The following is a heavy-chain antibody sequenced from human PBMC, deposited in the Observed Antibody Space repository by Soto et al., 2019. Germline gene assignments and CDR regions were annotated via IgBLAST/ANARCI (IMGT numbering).Heavy chain of an antibody. V-gene: IGHV4-34*01. J-gene: IGHJ5*02. CDR1: GGSLSDNY. CDR2: INHRGTI. D-gene: IGHD3-16*01. CDR3: ARGGGVRTIHIVWFDP. Sequence: QVHLQQGGAGLLKPSETLSLTCRVDGGSLSDNYWNWIRQSPGKGLEWIGEINHRGTINYNPSLRSRVTLSVDTSKNEFSLRLTSVTAADTAVYYCARGGGVRTIHIVWFDPWGQGTLVTVSS.